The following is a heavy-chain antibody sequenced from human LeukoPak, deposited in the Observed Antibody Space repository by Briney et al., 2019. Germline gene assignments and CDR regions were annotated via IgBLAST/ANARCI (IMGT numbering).Heavy chain of an antibody. J-gene: IGHJ4*02. D-gene: IGHD3-9*01. CDR2: ISAYNGNT. CDR1: GYTFTGYY. V-gene: IGHV1-18*04. CDR3: ARGHDILTGYPPRPFDY. Sequence: GASVKVSCKASGYTFTGYYMHWVRQAPGQGLEWMGWISAYNGNTNYAQKLQGRVTMTTDTSTSTAYMELRSLRSDDTAVYYCARGHDILTGYPPRPFDYWGQGTLVTVSS.